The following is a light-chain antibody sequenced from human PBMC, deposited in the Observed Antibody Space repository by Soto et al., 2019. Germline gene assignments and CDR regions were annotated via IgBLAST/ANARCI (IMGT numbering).Light chain of an antibody. J-gene: IGLJ2*01. V-gene: IGLV1-44*01. CDR1: SSNTGSNS. CDR3: SAWDDSLVVV. CDR2: SNH. Sequence: QSVLTQPPSASGTPGQTVTISCSGSSSNTGSNSVNWFQHLPGAVPKLLIFSNHQRPSGVPDRFSGSKSGTSASLAISGLQTEDEADYYCSAWDDSLVVVFGGGTKVTV.